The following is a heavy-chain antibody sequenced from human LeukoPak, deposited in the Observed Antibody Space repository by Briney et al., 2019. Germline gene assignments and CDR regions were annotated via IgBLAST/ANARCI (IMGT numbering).Heavy chain of an antibody. J-gene: IGHJ4*02. CDR3: ARVLYDPPLDY. Sequence: ASVKVSCKASGYTLTGSYMHWVRQALGQGLEWMGWINPNSDGTNYAQKFQGRVTMTRDTSISTAYMELSRLRSDDTAVYYCARVLYDPPLDYWGQGTLVTVSS. D-gene: IGHD5/OR15-5a*01. V-gene: IGHV1-2*02. CDR2: INPNSDGT. CDR1: GYTLTGSY.